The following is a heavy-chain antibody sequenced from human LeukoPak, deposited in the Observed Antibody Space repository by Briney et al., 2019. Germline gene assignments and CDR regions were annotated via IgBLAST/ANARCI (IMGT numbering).Heavy chain of an antibody. CDR1: GYTFTGYY. D-gene: IGHD3-22*01. CDR3: ARAQSYYYDSSGLVRYFDL. J-gene: IGHJ2*01. Sequence: ASVKVSCRASGYTFTGYYMHWVRQAPGQGLEWMGGIIPIFGTANYAQKFQGRVTITADESTSTAYMELSSLRSEDTAVYYCARAQSYYYDSSGLVRYFDLWGRGTLVTVSS. CDR2: IIPIFGTA. V-gene: IGHV1-69*13.